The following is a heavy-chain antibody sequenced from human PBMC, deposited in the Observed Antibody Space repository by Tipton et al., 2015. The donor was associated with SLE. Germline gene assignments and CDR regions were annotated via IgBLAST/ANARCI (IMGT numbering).Heavy chain of an antibody. CDR3: ARLSNNDRRYFDY. V-gene: IGHV4-34*01. J-gene: IGHJ4*02. Sequence: TLSLTCAVYGGSFSGYYWSWIRQPPGKGLEWIGEINHSGSTNYNPSLKSRVTISVDTSKNQFSLKLSSVTAADTAVNYCARLSNNDRRYFDYWGQGTLVTVSS. CDR2: INHSGST. CDR1: GGSFSGYY. D-gene: IGHD3-9*01.